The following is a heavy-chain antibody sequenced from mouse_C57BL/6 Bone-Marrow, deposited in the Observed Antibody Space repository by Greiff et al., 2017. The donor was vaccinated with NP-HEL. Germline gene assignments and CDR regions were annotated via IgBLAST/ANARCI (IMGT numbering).Heavy chain of an antibody. V-gene: IGHV5-12*01. D-gene: IGHD2-4*01. J-gene: IGHJ4*01. CDR1: GFTFSDYY. CDR2: ISNGGGST. CDR3: ARLNYDSMDY. Sequence: EVQGVESGGGLVQPGGSLKLSCAASGFTFSDYYMYWVRQTPEKRLEWVAYISNGGGSTYYPDTVKGRFTISRDNAKNTLYLQMSRLKSEDTAMYYCARLNYDSMDYWGQGTSVTVSS.